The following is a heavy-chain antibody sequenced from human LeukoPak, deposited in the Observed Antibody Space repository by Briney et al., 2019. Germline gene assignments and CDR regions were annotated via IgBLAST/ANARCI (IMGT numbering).Heavy chain of an antibody. J-gene: IGHJ4*02. Sequence: SQTLSLTCTVSGGSISSGGYYWSWIRQHPGKGLEWIGYIYYSGSTYYNPSLKNRVTISVDTSKNQFSLKLSSVTAADTAVYYCARARTAAAGFIDYWGQGTLVTVSS. CDR2: IYYSGST. V-gene: IGHV4-31*03. CDR1: GGSISSGGYY. CDR3: ARARTAAAGFIDY. D-gene: IGHD6-13*01.